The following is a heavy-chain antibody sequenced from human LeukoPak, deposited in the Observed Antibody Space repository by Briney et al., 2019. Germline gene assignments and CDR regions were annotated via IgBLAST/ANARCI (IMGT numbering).Heavy chain of an antibody. Sequence: ASVKVSCKASVYTFTGYYMHWVRQAPGQGLEWMGRINPNSGGTNYAQKFQGRVTMTRDTSISTAYMELSRLRFDDTAVYYCARVSSSSLDYYYYYRDVCGKGTTVTVSS. CDR1: VYTFTGYY. J-gene: IGHJ6*03. D-gene: IGHD6-6*01. CDR2: INPNSGGT. V-gene: IGHV1-2*06. CDR3: ARVSSSSLDYYYYYRDV.